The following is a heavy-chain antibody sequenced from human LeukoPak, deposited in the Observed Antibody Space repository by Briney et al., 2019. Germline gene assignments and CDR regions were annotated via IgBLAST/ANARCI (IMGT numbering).Heavy chain of an antibody. V-gene: IGHV3-48*01. Sequence: GGSLRLSCAASGFTFSSYSMNWVRQAPGKGLEWVSYISGSGSSIYYADSVKGRFAISRDSAKNSLYLQMNSLRAEDTAVYYCARGKTGYYGMDVWGQGTTVTVSS. CDR2: ISGSGSSI. J-gene: IGHJ6*02. CDR1: GFTFSSYS. CDR3: ARGKTGYYGMDV.